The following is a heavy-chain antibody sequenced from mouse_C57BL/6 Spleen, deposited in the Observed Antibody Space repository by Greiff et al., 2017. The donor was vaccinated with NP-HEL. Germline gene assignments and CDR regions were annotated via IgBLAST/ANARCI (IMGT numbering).Heavy chain of an antibody. CDR1: GFTFSSYA. Sequence: EVKLVESGGGLVKPGGSLKLSCAASGFTFSSYAMSWVRQTPEKRLEWVATISDGGSYTYYPDNVKGRFTITRDNAKNNLYLQMSHLKSEDTAMYYCAREGDYGERDYFDYWGQGTTLTVSS. V-gene: IGHV5-4*01. CDR2: ISDGGSYT. J-gene: IGHJ2*01. CDR3: AREGDYGERDYFDY. D-gene: IGHD2-4*01.